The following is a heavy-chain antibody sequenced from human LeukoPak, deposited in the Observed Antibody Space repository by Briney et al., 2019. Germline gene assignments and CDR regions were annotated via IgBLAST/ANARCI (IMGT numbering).Heavy chain of an antibody. J-gene: IGHJ6*03. CDR1: GFTFSNYG. Sequence: PGGTLRLSCAASGFTFSNYGMSWIRQAPGKGLEWVSYISSSGSTIYYADSVKGRFTISRDNAKNSLYLQMNSLRAEDTAVYYCAREVTDYYYNYMDVWGKGTTVTISS. V-gene: IGHV3-11*01. CDR2: ISSSGSTI. CDR3: AREVTDYYYNYMDV. D-gene: IGHD4-23*01.